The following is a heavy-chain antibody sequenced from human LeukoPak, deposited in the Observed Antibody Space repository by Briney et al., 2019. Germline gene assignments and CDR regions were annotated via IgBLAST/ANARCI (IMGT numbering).Heavy chain of an antibody. CDR3: ARHALDYDFRSASGDGGWFDP. V-gene: IGHV3-23*01. D-gene: IGHD3-3*01. Sequence: GGSLRLSCAASGFTFTSYAMAWVRQTPGEGLEWVSVIGGGGAITYYADSVKGRFTVSRDDSKNTLYLQMDSLRAEDTAVYYCARHALDYDFRSASGDGGWFDPWGQGTLVTVSS. CDR2: IGGGGAIT. J-gene: IGHJ5*02. CDR1: GFTFTSYA.